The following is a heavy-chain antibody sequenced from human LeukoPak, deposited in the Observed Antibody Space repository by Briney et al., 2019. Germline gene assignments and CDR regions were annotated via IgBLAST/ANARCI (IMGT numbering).Heavy chain of an antibody. D-gene: IGHD3-22*01. J-gene: IGHJ6*03. CDR1: GDSMGNFY. Sequence: PSETLSLTCSVSGDSMGNFYWNWLRQPAGKGLEWIGRIRTEGTTYANPSFESAVTISVDTSNNHISLRLSSATAADTAVYYCDRSTGFYTTYYMDVWGKGTTVTVSS. CDR3: DRSTGFYTTYYMDV. V-gene: IGHV4-4*07. CDR2: IRTEGTT.